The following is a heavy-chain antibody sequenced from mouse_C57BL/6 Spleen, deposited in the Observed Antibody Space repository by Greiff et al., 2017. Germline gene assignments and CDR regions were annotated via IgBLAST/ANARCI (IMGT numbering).Heavy chain of an antibody. J-gene: IGHJ2*01. CDR2: INPSSGYT. CDR1: GYTFTSYT. CDR3: AREGLITTVVATGYFDY. D-gene: IGHD1-1*01. V-gene: IGHV1-4*01. Sequence: VQLQESGAELARPGASVKMSCKASGYTFTSYTMHWVKQRPGQGLEWIGYINPSSGYTKYNQKFKDKATLTADKSSSTAYMQLSSLTSEDSAVYYCAREGLITTVVATGYFDYWGQGTTLTVSS.